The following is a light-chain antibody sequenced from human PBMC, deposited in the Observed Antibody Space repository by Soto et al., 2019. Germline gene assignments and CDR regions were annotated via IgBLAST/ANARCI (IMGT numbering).Light chain of an antibody. CDR2: DAS. CDR1: QDISNY. Sequence: DIHMTHSRSSLAASLGCIVTITCQASQDISNYLNWYQQKPGKAPKLLIYDASNLETGVPSRFSGSGSGTDFTFTISSLQPEDIATYYCQQYDNLPLTFGGGTKVDIK. V-gene: IGKV1-33*01. CDR3: QQYDNLPLT. J-gene: IGKJ4*01.